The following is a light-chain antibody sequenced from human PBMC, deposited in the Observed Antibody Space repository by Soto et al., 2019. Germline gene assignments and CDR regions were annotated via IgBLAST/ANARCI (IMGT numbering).Light chain of an antibody. CDR3: GSCDGSRSAFV. J-gene: IGLJ1*01. CDR1: SSNIGRNS. CDR2: NDN. V-gene: IGLV1-51*01. Sequence: QSVLTQPPSVSAAPGQRVTISCSGSSSNIGRNSVTWYQQLPGTAPKLLIYNDNKRPSGIPDRFSGSNSGTSATLGITGLQTGEEAYYYCGSCDGSRSAFVFGAGTKLTVL.